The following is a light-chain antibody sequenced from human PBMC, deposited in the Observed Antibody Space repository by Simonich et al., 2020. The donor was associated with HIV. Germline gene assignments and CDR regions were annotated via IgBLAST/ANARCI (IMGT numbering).Light chain of an antibody. J-gene: IGKJ4*01. CDR3: QQRSNWLT. CDR2: DAS. V-gene: IGKV3D-20*02. CDR1: QSVSSNY. Sequence: EIVLTQSPGTLSLSPGERATLSCRASQSVSSNYLAWYQQKPGLAPRLLIYDASRRATGIPDRFSGSGSGTDFTLTISSLEPEDFAVYYCQQRSNWLTFGGGTKVEIK.